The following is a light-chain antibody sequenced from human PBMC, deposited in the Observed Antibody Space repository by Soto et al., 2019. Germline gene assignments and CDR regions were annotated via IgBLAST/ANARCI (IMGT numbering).Light chain of an antibody. CDR1: QSISSW. J-gene: IGKJ1*01. Sequence: DIQMTQSPSTLSASVGDRVTITCRASQSISSWLAWYQQKPGKAPKLLIYKASYLESGVPSRFSGSGSGTECTLTISSLQPDDFATYYCQPYNIYSPRNPFGQGTKVEIK. V-gene: IGKV1-5*03. CDR2: KAS. CDR3: QPYNIYSPRNP.